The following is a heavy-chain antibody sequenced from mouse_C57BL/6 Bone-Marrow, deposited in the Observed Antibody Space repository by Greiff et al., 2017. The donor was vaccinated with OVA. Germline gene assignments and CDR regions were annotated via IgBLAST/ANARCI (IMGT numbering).Heavy chain of an antibody. CDR3: AREDYYGSIYRFAY. CDR2: IYPRSGNT. Sequence: QVQLQQSGAELARPGASVKLSCKASGYTFTSYGISWVKQRTGQGLEWIGEIYPRSGNTYYNEKFKGKATLTADKSSSTAYMELRSLTSEDSAVYFCAREDYYGSIYRFAYWGQGTLVTVSA. CDR1: GYTFTSYG. J-gene: IGHJ3*01. D-gene: IGHD1-1*01. V-gene: IGHV1-81*01.